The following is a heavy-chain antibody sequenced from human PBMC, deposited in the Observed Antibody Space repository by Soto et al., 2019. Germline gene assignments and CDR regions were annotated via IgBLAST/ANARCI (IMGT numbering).Heavy chain of an antibody. D-gene: IGHD4-17*01. J-gene: IGHJ6*03. CDR3: ERGDETVTTSYMDV. CDR2: INHSGST. Sequence: SETLSLTCAVYGGSFSGYYWSWIRQPPGKGLEWIGEINHSGSTNYNPSLKSRVTISVDTSKNQFSLKLSSVTAADTAVYYCERGDETVTTSYMDVWGKGTTVTVSS. V-gene: IGHV4-34*01. CDR1: GGSFSGYY.